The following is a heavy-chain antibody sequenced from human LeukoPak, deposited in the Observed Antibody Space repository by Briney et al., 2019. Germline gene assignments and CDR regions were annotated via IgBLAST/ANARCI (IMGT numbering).Heavy chain of an antibody. CDR1: GYTFTSYG. CDR3: ARDSGFMVRGVIIRPSMGMDV. D-gene: IGHD3-10*01. J-gene: IGHJ6*04. Sequence: ASVKVSCKASGYTFTSYGISWVRQAPGQGLEWMGWISAYNGNTNYAQKLQGRVTMTTGTSTSTAYMELRSLRSDDTAVYYCARDSGFMVRGVIIRPSMGMDVWGKGTTVTVSS. CDR2: ISAYNGNT. V-gene: IGHV1-18*04.